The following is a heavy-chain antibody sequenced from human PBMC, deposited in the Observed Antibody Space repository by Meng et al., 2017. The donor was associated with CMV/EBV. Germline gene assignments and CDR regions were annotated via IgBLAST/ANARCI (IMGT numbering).Heavy chain of an antibody. J-gene: IGHJ4*02. D-gene: IGHD6-13*01. V-gene: IGHV1-46*01. CDR3: ALAEYSSSLFDY. CDR2: INASGCST. Sequence: QVLRAPSAPKVNKPVFTLNVSGKSTRYCFTSCCMHWDRQGPGLGRELKGKINASGCSTSCAQRFQSRFTMTSDTSTSTDYMELSTLESEDTSVYYCALAEYSSSLFDYWGQGTLVTVSS. CDR1: RYCFTSCC.